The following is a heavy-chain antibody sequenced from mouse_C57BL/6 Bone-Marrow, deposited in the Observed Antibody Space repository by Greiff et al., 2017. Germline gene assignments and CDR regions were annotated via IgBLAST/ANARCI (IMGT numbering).Heavy chain of an antibody. D-gene: IGHD2-3*01. J-gene: IGHJ1*03. CDR2: IDPSDSYT. Sequence: QVHVKQPGAELVMPGASVKLSCKASGYTFTSYWMHWVKQRPGQGLEWIGEIDPSDSYTNYNQKFKGKSTLTVDKSSSTAYMQRSSLTSEDSAVYYCAREGDDGYFDVWGTGTTVTVSS. V-gene: IGHV1-69*01. CDR3: AREGDDGYFDV. CDR1: GYTFTSYW.